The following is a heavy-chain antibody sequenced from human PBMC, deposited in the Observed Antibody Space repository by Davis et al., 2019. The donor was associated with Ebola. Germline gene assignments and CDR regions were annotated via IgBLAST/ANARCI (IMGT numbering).Heavy chain of an antibody. CDR3: ARQSMYSSSPNWFDP. D-gene: IGHD6-6*01. CDR1: GGSFSGYY. V-gene: IGHV4-34*01. J-gene: IGHJ5*02. CDR2: INHSGST. Sequence: PSETLSLTCAVYGGSFSGYYWSWIRQPPGKGLEWIGEINHSGSTNYNPSLKSRVTISVDTSKNQFSLKLSSVTAADTAVYYCARQSMYSSSPNWFDPWGQGTLVTVSS.